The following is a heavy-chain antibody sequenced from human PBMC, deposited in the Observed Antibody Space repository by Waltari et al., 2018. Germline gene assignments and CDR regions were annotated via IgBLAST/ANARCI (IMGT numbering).Heavy chain of an antibody. CDR2: IYHSGST. V-gene: IGHV4-4*02. J-gene: IGHJ6*02. CDR3: ARDGAAAGRLAYYYYYGMDV. CDR1: GGSISSSTW. D-gene: IGHD6-13*01. Sequence: QVQLQESGPGLVKPSGTLSLTCAVSGGSISSSTWWSGVPQPPGKGLEWIGEIYHSGSTNYNPSLKSRVTISVDKSKNQFSLKLSSVTAADTAVYYCARDGAAAGRLAYYYYYGMDVWGQGTTVTVSS.